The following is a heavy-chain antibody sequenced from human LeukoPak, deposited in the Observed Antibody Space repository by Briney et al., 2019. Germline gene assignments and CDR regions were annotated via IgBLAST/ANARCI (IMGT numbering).Heavy chain of an antibody. V-gene: IGHV1-46*03. J-gene: IGHJ4*02. CDR1: GYTFTSYY. CDR3: AREMDGGDQDY. CDR2: INPSGGNT. Sequence: ASVTVSCQASGYTFTSYYMHLLRQAPAPGLEWMGIINPSGGNTNYAQKFQGRVTMTRDTSTSTVYMELSSRRSEDTAGYYCAREMDGGDQDYWGQGTLVTVSS. D-gene: IGHD2-21*02.